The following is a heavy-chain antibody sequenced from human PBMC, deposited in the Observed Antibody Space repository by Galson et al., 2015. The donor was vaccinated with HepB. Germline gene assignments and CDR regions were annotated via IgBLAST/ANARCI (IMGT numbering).Heavy chain of an antibody. Sequence: LSLTCAVSGDSISNDRWWSWVRQPPGEGLEWIGEAYHSGGTTYRPSLTSRVTLSVDKSNNQFSLKLTSVTAADTAVYYCARAKEGRGYFDYWGQGTLVTVSS. CDR1: GDSISNDRW. V-gene: IGHV4-4*02. CDR3: ARAKEGRGYFDY. J-gene: IGHJ4*02. CDR2: AYHSGGT. D-gene: IGHD3-10*01.